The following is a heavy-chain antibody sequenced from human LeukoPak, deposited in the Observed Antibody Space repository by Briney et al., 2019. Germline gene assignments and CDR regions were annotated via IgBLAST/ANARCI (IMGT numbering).Heavy chain of an antibody. CDR1: GGSISSGGYY. J-gene: IGHJ4*02. CDR3: ARSTPVIVVVSAATSYYFDY. D-gene: IGHD2-2*01. CDR2: INHSGST. V-gene: IGHV4-39*07. Sequence: PSETLSLTCTVSGGSISSGGYYWSWIRQPPGKGLEWIGEINHSGSTNYNPSLKSRVTISVDTSKNQFSLKLSSVTAADTAVYYCARSTPVIVVVSAATSYYFDYWGQGTLVTVSS.